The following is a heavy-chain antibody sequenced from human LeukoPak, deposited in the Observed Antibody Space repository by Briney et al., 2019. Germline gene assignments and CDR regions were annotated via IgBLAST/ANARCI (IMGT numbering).Heavy chain of an antibody. CDR1: GFTFSSYA. CDR3: ARHSGSNQRAFDY. J-gene: IGHJ4*02. V-gene: IGHV3-7*01. D-gene: IGHD1-26*01. Sequence: PGGSLRLSCAASGFTFSSYAMRWVRQAPGKGLEWVANIKQDGGEKHYVDSVKGRFTISRDNAKNSLYLQMNSLRAEDTAVYYCARHSGSNQRAFDYWGQGTLVTVSS. CDR2: IKQDGGEK.